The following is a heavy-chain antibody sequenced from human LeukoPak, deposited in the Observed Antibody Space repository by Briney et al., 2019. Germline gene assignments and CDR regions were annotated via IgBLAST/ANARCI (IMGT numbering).Heavy chain of an antibody. V-gene: IGHV3-33*01. CDR1: GFTFSSYG. CDR2: IWYDGSNK. D-gene: IGHD2-2*01. Sequence: GRSLRLSCAASGFTFSSYGMHWVRQAPGKGLEWVAVIWYDGSNKYYADSVKGRFTISRDISKNTLYLQMNSLRAEDTAVYYCARGYCSSTSCPMIEYFQHWGQGTLVTVSS. J-gene: IGHJ1*01. CDR3: ARGYCSSTSCPMIEYFQH.